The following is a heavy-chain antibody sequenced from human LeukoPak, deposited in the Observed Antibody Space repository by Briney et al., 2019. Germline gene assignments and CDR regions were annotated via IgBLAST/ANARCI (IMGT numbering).Heavy chain of an antibody. CDR3: AKRGYMDYDRSRDKSHYFDY. Sequence: PGGSLRLSCALSGFTFSSCGMHWVRQAPAPGLESVAVISYDGGYKYYADSVKGRFTISRDNSKNTLYLQMDSLRAEDTAVYYCAKRGYMDYDRSRDKSHYFDYWGQGTLVTVSS. D-gene: IGHD3-22*01. CDR1: GFTFSSCG. CDR2: ISYDGGYK. J-gene: IGHJ4*02. V-gene: IGHV3-30*18.